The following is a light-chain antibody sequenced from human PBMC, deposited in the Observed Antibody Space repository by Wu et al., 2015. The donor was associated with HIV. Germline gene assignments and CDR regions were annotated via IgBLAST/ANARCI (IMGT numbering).Light chain of an antibody. V-gene: IGKV3-20*01. Sequence: EIVLTQSPGTLSLSPGGGATLSCRASQSVSSYYLAWYQQKPGQSPRLLIYNASIRATGIPDRFSGSGSGTDFTLTISRLEPEDFAVYYCHQYGTSPRTFGQGTKVEI. CDR3: HQYGTSPRT. CDR2: NAS. CDR1: QSVSSYY. J-gene: IGKJ1*01.